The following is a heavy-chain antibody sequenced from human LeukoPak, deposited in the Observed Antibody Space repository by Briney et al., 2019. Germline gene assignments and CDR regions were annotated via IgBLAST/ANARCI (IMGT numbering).Heavy chain of an antibody. V-gene: IGHV3-74*01. J-gene: IGHJ4*02. Sequence: GGSLRLSCAASGFIFSLYCMHWVRQAPGKGPMWVSRICPDGTSISYADSVKARFTTSRDNAKNTVYLQMNGPREEDTAVYYCVRDCRSADYWGQGTLVTVSS. CDR3: VRDCRSADY. CDR1: GFIFSLYC. CDR2: ICPDGTSI.